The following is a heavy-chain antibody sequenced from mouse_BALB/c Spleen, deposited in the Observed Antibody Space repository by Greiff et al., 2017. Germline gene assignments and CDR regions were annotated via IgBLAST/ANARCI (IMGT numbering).Heavy chain of an antibody. CDR1: GFSLTSYG. CDR3: AREVDYDSEDYFDY. CDR2: IWAGGST. D-gene: IGHD1-1*01. V-gene: IGHV2-9*02. Sequence: VQLVESGPGLVAPSQSLSITCTVSGFSLTSYGVHWVRQPPGKGLEWLGVIWAGGSTNYNSAVMSRLSISKDNSKSQVILKINSLQTDDTTMYYCAREVDYDSEDYFDYWGQGTTLTVSS. J-gene: IGHJ2*01.